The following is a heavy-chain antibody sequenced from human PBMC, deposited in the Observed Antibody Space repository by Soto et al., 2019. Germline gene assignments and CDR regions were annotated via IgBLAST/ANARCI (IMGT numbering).Heavy chain of an antibody. Sequence: PXETLSLTCAVSGGSVSSGGYSWSWIRQPPGKGLEWIGYIYHSGSTYYNPSLKSRVTISVDRSKNQFSLKLSSVTAADTAVYYCARGGCSSTSCYVRRNYYFEYWGQGTLVTVS. J-gene: IGHJ4*02. D-gene: IGHD2-2*01. CDR2: IYHSGST. V-gene: IGHV4-30-2*01. CDR3: ARGGCSSTSCYVRRNYYFEY. CDR1: GGSVSSGGYS.